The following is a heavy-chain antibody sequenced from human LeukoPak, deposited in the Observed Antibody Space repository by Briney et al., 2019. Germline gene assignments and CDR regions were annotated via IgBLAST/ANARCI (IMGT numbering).Heavy chain of an antibody. CDR3: ARGSGDYGDYEDDY. D-gene: IGHD4-17*01. V-gene: IGHV1-8*01. CDR2: MDPNNGNT. CDR1: GYTFTSYD. J-gene: IGHJ4*02. Sequence: ASVKVSCKASGYTFTSYDINWVRQATGQGLEWMGWMDPNNGNTGYAQKFQGRVTMTRNTSISTAYMELSSLRSDDTAVYYCARGSGDYGDYEDDYWGQGTLVTVSS.